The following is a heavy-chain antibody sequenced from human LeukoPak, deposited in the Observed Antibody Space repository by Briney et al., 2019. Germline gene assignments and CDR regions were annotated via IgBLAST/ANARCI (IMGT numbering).Heavy chain of an antibody. D-gene: IGHD1-1*01. V-gene: IGHV3-7*01. CDR3: AKHWHHDY. CDR2: IKQDGSEK. Sequence: GGSLRLSCAASGFTFSTYWMSWVRQAPGEGLEWVANIKQDGSEKYYVDSVKGRCTISRDNAKNSLYLQMNSLRAEDTAVYYCAKHWHHDYWGQGTLVTVSS. CDR1: GFTFSTYW. J-gene: IGHJ4*02.